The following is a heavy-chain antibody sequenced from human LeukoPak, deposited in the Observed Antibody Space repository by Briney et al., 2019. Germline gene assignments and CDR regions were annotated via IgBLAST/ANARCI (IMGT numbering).Heavy chain of an antibody. D-gene: IGHD3-10*02. CDR2: IFYSGST. V-gene: IGHV4-59*01. J-gene: IGHJ4*02. CDR3: AREGPLGSGSSYDY. CDR1: GGSISSYY. Sequence: PSETLSLTCTVSGGSISSYYWSWIRQPPGKGLEWIGYIFYSGSTNYNPSLKSRVTISVDTSKNQFSLKLSSVTAADTAVYYCAREGPLGSGSSYDYWGQGTLVTVSS.